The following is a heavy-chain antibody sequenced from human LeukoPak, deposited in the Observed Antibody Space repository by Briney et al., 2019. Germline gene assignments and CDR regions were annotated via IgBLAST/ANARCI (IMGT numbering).Heavy chain of an antibody. CDR1: GYTFGSYW. V-gene: IGHV3-74*01. Sequence: GSLRLSCAASGYTFGSYWMYWVRQAPGKGLVWVSRINNDGSSTIYADSEKGRFTISRDNAKNTLYLQMNSLRDDDTAVYYCVRDNGGEHLWGQGTLVTVSS. CDR3: VRDNGGEHL. J-gene: IGHJ4*02. CDR2: INNDGSST. D-gene: IGHD3-16*01.